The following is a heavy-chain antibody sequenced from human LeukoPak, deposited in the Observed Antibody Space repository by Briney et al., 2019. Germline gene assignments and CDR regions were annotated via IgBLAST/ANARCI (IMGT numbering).Heavy chain of an antibody. V-gene: IGHV3-74*01. CDR1: GFTFSTYW. CDR2: IRSDGSTT. J-gene: IGHJ3*02. CDR3: ARENYDYSGDSFAFDI. Sequence: GGSLRLSCAAPGFTFSTYWMHWVRHAPGKGLVWVSRIRSDGSTTDYADSVKGRFIISRDKAKNTLYLQMNSLRAEDTAVYYCARENYDYSGDSFAFDIWGRGTVVTVSS. D-gene: IGHD4-23*01.